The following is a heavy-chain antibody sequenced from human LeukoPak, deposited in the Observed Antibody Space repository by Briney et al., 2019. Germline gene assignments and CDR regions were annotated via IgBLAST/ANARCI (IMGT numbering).Heavy chain of an antibody. V-gene: IGHV4-4*07. D-gene: IGHD2-21*01. CDR2: IYTSGST. J-gene: IGHJ2*01. Sequence: SETLSLTCAVYGGSFSGYYWSWIRQPAGKGLEWIGRIYTSGSTNYNPSLKSRVTMSVDTSKNQFSLKLSSVTAADTAVYYCARDFLPYSPPFPRWYFDLWGRGTLVTVSS. CDR1: GGSFSGYY. CDR3: ARDFLPYSPPFPRWYFDL.